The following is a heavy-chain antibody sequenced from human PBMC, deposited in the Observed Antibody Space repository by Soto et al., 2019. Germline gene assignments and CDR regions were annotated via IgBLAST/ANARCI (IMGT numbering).Heavy chain of an antibody. J-gene: IGHJ6*02. V-gene: IGHV1-3*01. D-gene: IGHD4-4*01. CDR2: INAGNGNT. Sequence: ASVKVSCTASGYTFTSYAMHWVRQDHGQRLEGMGWINAGNGNTKYSQKFQGRVTITRDTSARTAYMELSSMRSEDTAVYYCAREWKDTVTLPYYYYGMDFWGQVTTVTVSS. CDR1: GYTFTSYA. CDR3: AREWKDTVTLPYYYYGMDF.